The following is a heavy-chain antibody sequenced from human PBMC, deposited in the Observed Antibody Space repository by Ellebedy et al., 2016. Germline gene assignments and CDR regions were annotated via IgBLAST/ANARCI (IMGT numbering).Heavy chain of an antibody. J-gene: IGHJ4*01. D-gene: IGHD1-1*01. CDR1: GFTFSSYW. V-gene: IGHV3-7*03. CDR2: IKQDGSEK. Sequence: GESLKISCAASGFTFSSYWMSWVRQAPGKGLEWVANIKQDGSEKYYVDSVKGRFTISRDNAKNSLYLHMNSLRADDTAVYYCARTDTNNWAFFDYWGHGALVTVSS. CDR3: ARTDTNNWAFFDY.